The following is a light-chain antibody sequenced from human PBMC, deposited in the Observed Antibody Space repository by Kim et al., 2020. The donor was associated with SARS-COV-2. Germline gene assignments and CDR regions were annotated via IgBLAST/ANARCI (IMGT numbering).Light chain of an antibody. Sequence: DIQMTQSPSSLSASVGDRVTITCQASQDISNYLNWYQQKPGKAPKLLIYDASNLETGVPSRFSGSGSGTEFTFTNSSLQPEDIATCYCQQYDNHPSFTFGVGTKVDIK. V-gene: IGKV1-33*01. CDR3: QQYDNHPSFT. CDR2: DAS. J-gene: IGKJ4*01. CDR1: QDISNY.